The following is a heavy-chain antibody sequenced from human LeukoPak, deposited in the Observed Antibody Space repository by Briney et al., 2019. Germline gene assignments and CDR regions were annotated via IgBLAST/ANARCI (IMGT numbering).Heavy chain of an antibody. D-gene: IGHD5-12*01. CDR1: GFTFSSYG. J-gene: IGHJ4*02. CDR2: ISYDGSNK. CDR3: AKGPVVAVDY. V-gene: IGHV3-30*18. Sequence: GGSLRLSCAASGFTFSSYGMHWVRQAPGKGLEWVAVISYDGSNKYYADSVKGRFTISRDNSKNTLYLQMNSLRAEDTAVYYCAKGPVVAVDYWGQGTLVTVSS.